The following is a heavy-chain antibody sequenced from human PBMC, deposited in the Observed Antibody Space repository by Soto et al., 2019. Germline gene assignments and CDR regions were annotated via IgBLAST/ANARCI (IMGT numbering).Heavy chain of an antibody. J-gene: IGHJ4*02. V-gene: IGHV4-59*01. CDR3: ARVRGYSGLFDY. CDR2: IYYSGST. Sequence: SETLSLTCTVSGGSISSYYWSWIRQPPGKGLEWIGYIYYSGSTNYNPSLKSRVTISVDTSKNQFSLKLSSVTAADTAVYYCARVRGYSGLFDYWGQGTLVTVSS. CDR1: GGSISSYY. D-gene: IGHD5-12*01.